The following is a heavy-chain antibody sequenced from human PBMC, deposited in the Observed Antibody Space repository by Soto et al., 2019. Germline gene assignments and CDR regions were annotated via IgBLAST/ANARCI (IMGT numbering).Heavy chain of an antibody. D-gene: IGHD3-10*01. CDR2: ISSSGSTI. J-gene: IGHJ5*02. CDR3: ATLRSYYYGSGGDP. CDR1: GFTFSSYE. V-gene: IGHV3-48*03. Sequence: GGSLRLSCAASGFTFSSYEMNWVRQAPGKGLEWVSYISSSGSTIYYADSVKGRFTISRDNAKNSLYLQMNSLRAEDTAVYYCATLRSYYYGSGGDPCGQGTLVTVSS.